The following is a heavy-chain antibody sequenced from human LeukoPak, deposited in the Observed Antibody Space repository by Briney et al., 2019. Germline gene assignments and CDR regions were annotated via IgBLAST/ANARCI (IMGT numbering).Heavy chain of an antibody. CDR2: IYYTGST. CDR1: DGSITSDGYS. CDR3: ARGYYSDGSGYFLGY. Sequence: KPSETLSLTCAVSDGSITSDGYSWSWIRQPPGKGLEWIGYIYYTGSTYYNPSLKSRVTLSVDRSKNQFSLKLSSVTAADTAVYYCARGYYSDGSGYFLGYWGQGTLVTVSS. J-gene: IGHJ4*02. D-gene: IGHD3-22*01. V-gene: IGHV4-30-2*01.